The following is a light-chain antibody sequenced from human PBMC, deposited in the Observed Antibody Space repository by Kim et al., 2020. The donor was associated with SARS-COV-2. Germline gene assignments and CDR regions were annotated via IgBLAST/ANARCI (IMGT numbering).Light chain of an antibody. V-gene: IGLV3-19*01. CDR2: GKN. J-gene: IGLJ3*02. CDR1: SLRASF. CDR3: NSRDSSGPCV. Sequence: SSELTQDPAVSVALGQTVRITCQGDSLRASFATWYQQKPGQAPVLVIYGKNYRPSGIPDRFSGPDSGSTASLTITGGQAEDEADYYCNSRDSSGPCVCGGGTQLAVL.